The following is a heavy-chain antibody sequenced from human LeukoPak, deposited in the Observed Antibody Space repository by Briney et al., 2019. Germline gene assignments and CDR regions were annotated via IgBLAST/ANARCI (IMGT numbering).Heavy chain of an antibody. CDR2: INHSGST. CDR1: GGSFSGYY. J-gene: IGHJ4*02. D-gene: IGHD3-10*01. V-gene: IGHV4-34*01. CDR3: ARRLRITMVRGAADY. Sequence: SETLSLTCAVYGGSFSGYYWSWIRQPPGKGLDWIGEINHSGSTNYNPSLKSRVTISVDTSKNQFSPKLSSVTAADTAVYYCARRLRITMVRGAADYWGQGTLVTVSS.